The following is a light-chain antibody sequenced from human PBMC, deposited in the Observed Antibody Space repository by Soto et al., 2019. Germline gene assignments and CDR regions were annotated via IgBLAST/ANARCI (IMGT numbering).Light chain of an antibody. V-gene: IGKV3-20*01. CDR1: QSVDSTY. CDR2: AAS. CDR3: QQYGSSST. Sequence: EIVMTQSPATLSVSPGERASLSCMASQSVDSTYLAWYQQKPGQAPRLLIYAASLRATGIPDRFSGSGSGTDFTLTISRLEPEDFAVYYCQQYGSSSTFGQGTRLEIK. J-gene: IGKJ5*01.